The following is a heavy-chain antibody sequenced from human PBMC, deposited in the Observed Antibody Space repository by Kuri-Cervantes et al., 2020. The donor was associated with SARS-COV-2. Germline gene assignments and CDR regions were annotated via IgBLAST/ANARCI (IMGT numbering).Heavy chain of an antibody. CDR1: GGSISSSSYC. D-gene: IGHD3-3*01. J-gene: IGHJ3*02. CDR2: IYYSGST. CDR3: ARENFWSGSDAFDI. Sequence: GSLRLSCTVSGGSISSSSYCWGWIRQPPGKGLEWIGSIYYSGSTYYNPSLKSRVTISVDTSKNQFSLKLSSVTAADTAVYYCARENFWSGSDAFDIWGQGTMVTVSS. V-gene: IGHV4-39*02.